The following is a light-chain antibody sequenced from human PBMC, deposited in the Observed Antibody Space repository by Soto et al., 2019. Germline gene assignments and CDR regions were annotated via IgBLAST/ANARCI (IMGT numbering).Light chain of an antibody. CDR1: QSVIGW. CDR3: QQYSAKWA. Sequence: DIQMTQYPSTLSASVGDTVTVTCRASQSVIGWLAWYQQEPGRAPKLLIYDASTLESWVPSRFSGSGSGTEFTLTISSLQPDDFATYYCQQYSAKWAFGQGTKVYIK. CDR2: DAS. J-gene: IGKJ1*01. V-gene: IGKV1-5*01.